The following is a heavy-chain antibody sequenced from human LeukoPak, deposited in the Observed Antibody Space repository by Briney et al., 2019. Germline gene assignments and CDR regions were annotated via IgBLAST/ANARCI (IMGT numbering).Heavy chain of an antibody. CDR2: ISPYSGNT. CDR1: GYTFTSHD. J-gene: IGHJ3*01. D-gene: IGHD5-12*01. CDR3: ARVLDVAVPTMGLHAFDL. V-gene: IGHV1-18*01. Sequence: AASVKVSCKASGYTFTSHDITWVRQAPGQGLERMGWISPYSGNTNHAQTLQGRVTMTRDTSTSTAYMEVRSLRSADTAVYYCARVLDVAVPTMGLHAFDLWGQGTMVTVSS.